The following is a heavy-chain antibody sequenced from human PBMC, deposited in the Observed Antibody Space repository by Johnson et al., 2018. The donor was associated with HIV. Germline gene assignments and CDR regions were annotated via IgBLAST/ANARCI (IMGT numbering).Heavy chain of an antibody. CDR2: ISYDGSNK. CDR3: VRGDGVTSAFDI. V-gene: IGHV3-30-3*01. Sequence: QVQLVESGGGVVQPGRSLRLSCAASGFTFSSYAMHWVRQAPGKGLEWVEVISYDGSNKYYADSVKGRFTISRDNSKNTLYLQMNSLGAEDTAVYYCVRGDGVTSAFDIWGQGAMVTVSS. J-gene: IGHJ3*02. D-gene: IGHD2-21*02. CDR1: GFTFSSYA.